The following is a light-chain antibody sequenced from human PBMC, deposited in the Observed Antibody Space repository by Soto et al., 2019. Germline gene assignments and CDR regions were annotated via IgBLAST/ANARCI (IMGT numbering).Light chain of an antibody. CDR3: QQRSSSSWT. Sequence: TQSPTALSLSIGERDTISCRASQGISTYLAWYQQKVGKAPKLLIYDASTWPTGVPVSFSGSGSGTDFTLTISSLEPEDFAIYYCQQRSSSSWTCGPGTKVDIK. J-gene: IGKJ1*01. V-gene: IGKV3-11*01. CDR2: DAS. CDR1: QGISTY.